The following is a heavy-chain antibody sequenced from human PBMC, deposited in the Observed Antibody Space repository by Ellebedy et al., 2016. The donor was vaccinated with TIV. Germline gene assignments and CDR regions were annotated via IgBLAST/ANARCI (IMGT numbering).Heavy chain of an antibody. J-gene: IGHJ4*02. CDR3: ARQLERHFDD. D-gene: IGHD1-1*01. Sequence: ASVKVSXXASGYRFIGYYMHWVRQTPGQGLEWMGWINPNDGATKYAQKFQDRVTMTRDTSISAAYMELSRLTSDDTAVYFCARQLERHFDDWGQGTLVTVSS. CDR2: INPNDGAT. CDR1: GYRFIGYY. V-gene: IGHV1-2*02.